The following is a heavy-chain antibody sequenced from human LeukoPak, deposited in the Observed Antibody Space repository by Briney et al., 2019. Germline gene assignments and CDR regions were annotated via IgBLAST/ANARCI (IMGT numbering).Heavy chain of an antibody. CDR1: GFTFSSYA. CDR2: ISGSGGST. J-gene: IGHJ4*02. D-gene: IGHD3-3*01. CDR3: AKVHYDFWSGLYYFDY. Sequence: GGSLRLSCAASGFTFSSYAMSWVRQAPGKGLEWVSAISGSGGSTYYADSVKGRFTISRDNSKNTLYLQMNSLRAEDTAVYYCAKVHYDFWSGLYYFDYWGQGTPVTVSS. V-gene: IGHV3-23*01.